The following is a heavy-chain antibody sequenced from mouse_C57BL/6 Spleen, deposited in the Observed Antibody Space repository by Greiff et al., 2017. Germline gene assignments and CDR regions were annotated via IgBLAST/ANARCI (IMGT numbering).Heavy chain of an antibody. D-gene: IGHD1-1*01. CDR1: GYTFTSYW. CDR2: IYPSDSET. CDR3: ARSDYYGSSYPFDY. J-gene: IGHJ2*01. V-gene: IGHV1-61*01. Sequence: VQLKESGAELVRPGSSVKLSCKASGYTFTSYWMDWVKQRPGQGLEWIGNIYPSDSETHYNQKFKDKATLTVDKSSSTAYMQLSSLTSEDSAVYYCARSDYYGSSYPFDYWGQGTTLTVSS.